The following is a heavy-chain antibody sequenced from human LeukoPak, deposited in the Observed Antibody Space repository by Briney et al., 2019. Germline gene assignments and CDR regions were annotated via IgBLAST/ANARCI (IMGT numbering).Heavy chain of an antibody. CDR3: ARRAGGNGLFDY. CDR2: IRGSDGGI. CDR1: GFTLSSYA. D-gene: IGHD4-23*01. J-gene: IGHJ4*02. Sequence: GGSLRLSCAASGFTLSSYAMSWVRQAPGKGLECVSIIRGSDGGIYYADSVKGRFTISRDNSKNTLYLQMNGLRAEDTAVYYFARRAGGNGLFDYWGQGTLVTVSS. V-gene: IGHV3-23*01.